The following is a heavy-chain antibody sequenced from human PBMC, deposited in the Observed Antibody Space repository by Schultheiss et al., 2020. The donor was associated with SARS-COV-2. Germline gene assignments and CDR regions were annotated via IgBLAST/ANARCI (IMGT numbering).Heavy chain of an antibody. CDR2: VYYNGNT. J-gene: IGHJ6*02. V-gene: IGHV4-59*01. CDR1: GGSISTYY. D-gene: IGHD3-16*01. Sequence: SETLSLTCTVSGGSISTYYWSWIRQPPGSGLEWIGYVYYNGNTNYSPSLKSRVSISVDASKNHFSLQLGSVTAADTAVYYCARDAGLTPTGGRGMDVWGQGTTVTVSS. CDR3: ARDAGLTPTGGRGMDV.